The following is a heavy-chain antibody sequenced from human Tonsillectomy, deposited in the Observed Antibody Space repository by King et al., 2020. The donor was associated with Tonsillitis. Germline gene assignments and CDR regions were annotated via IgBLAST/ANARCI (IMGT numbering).Heavy chain of an antibody. J-gene: IGHJ5*02. Sequence: QLQESGPGLVKPSETLSLTCTVSGGSISSSSYYWGWIRQPPGKGLEWIGSIYYSGSTYYNPSLKSRVTISVDTSKNQFARNLSSVTAADTAVYYCAKVQYYDFWSGYQPKNWFDPWGQGTLVTVSS. CDR2: IYYSGST. D-gene: IGHD3-3*01. CDR1: GGSISSSSYY. CDR3: AKVQYYDFWSGYQPKNWFDP. V-gene: IGHV4-39*06.